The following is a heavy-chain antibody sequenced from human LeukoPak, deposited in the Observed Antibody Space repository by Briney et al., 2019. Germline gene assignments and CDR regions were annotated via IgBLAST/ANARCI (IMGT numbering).Heavy chain of an antibody. Sequence: GGSLRLSCTASGFTFSNYGMHWVRQAPGKGLEWVASISHTGASTYYADSVKGRFTISRDNAALHLQMSRLRADASAMYFCAKVGCVGTSCFSLTLRAHYYFYYMDVWGKGSEVTVCS. V-gene: IGHV3-23*01. CDR1: GFTFSNYG. CDR3: AKVGCVGTSCFSLTLRAHYYFYYMDV. D-gene: IGHD2-15*01. CDR2: ISHTGAST. J-gene: IGHJ6*03.